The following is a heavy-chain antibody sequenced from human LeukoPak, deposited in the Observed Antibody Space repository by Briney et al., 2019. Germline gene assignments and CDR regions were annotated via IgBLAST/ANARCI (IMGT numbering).Heavy chain of an antibody. Sequence: PGGSLGLSCAASGFTFSSYAMSWVRQAPGKGLEWVSAISGSGGSTYYADSVKGRFTISRDNSKNTLYLQMNSLRAEDTAVYYCAKDYSNSVTLHDYWGQGTLVTVSS. V-gene: IGHV3-23*01. CDR1: GFTFSSYA. J-gene: IGHJ4*02. CDR2: ISGSGGST. D-gene: IGHD4-17*01. CDR3: AKDYSNSVTLHDY.